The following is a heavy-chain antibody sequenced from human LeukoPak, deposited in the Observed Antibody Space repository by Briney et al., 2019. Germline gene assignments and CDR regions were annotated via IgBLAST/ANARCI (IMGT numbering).Heavy chain of an antibody. CDR3: ARGGDSNYDFWSGPDY. CDR2: IYTSGST. Sequence: SQTLSLTCTVSGGSISSGSYYWSWIRQPAGKGLEWIGRIYTSGSTNYNPSLKSRVTISVDTSKNQFSLKLSSVTAADTAVYYCARGGDSNYDFWSGPDYWGQGTLVTVSS. V-gene: IGHV4-61*02. CDR1: GGSISSGSYY. D-gene: IGHD3-3*01. J-gene: IGHJ4*02.